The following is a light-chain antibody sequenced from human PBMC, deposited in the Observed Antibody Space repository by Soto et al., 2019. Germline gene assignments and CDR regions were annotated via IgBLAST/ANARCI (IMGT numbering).Light chain of an antibody. CDR3: CSYAGSYGV. Sequence: HSVLTQPRSVSGFPGQSVTISCTGTSSDVGGYNYVSWYQQHPGKAPKLMIYDVSKRPSGVPDRFSGSKSGNTASLTISGLQAEDEADYYCCSYAGSYGVFGNGTKVTVL. CDR2: DVS. CDR1: SSDVGGYNY. J-gene: IGLJ1*01. V-gene: IGLV2-11*01.